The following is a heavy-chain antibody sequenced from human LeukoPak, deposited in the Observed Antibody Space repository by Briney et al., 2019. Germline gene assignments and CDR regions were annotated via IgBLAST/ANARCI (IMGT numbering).Heavy chain of an antibody. D-gene: IGHD5-18*01. CDR3: ARGLQLWLVSYYYYYMDV. V-gene: IGHV4-59*01. CDR1: GGSISSYY. J-gene: IGHJ6*03. Sequence: SETLSLTCTVSGGSISSYYWSWIRQPPGKGLEWIGYIYYSGSTNYNPSLTSRVTISVDTSKNQFSLKLSSVTAADTAVYYCARGLQLWLVSYYYYYMDVWGKGTTVTVSS. CDR2: IYYSGST.